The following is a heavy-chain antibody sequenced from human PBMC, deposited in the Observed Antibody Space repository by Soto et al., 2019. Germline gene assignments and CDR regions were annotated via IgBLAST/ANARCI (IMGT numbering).Heavy chain of an antibody. D-gene: IGHD6-13*01. V-gene: IGHV3-15*01. CDR1: GFTFSNAW. Sequence: GGSLRLSCAASGFTFSNAWMSWVRQAPGKGLEWVGRIKSKTDGGTTDYAAPVKGRFTISRDDSKNTLYLQMNSLKTEDTAVYYCTTGTSSTENYYYFDYWGQGTLVTVSS. CDR2: IKSKTDGGTT. CDR3: TTGTSSTENYYYFDY. J-gene: IGHJ4*02.